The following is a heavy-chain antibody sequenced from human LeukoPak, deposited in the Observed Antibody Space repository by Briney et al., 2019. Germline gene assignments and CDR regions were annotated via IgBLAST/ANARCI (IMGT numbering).Heavy chain of an antibody. CDR1: GYTFTSYG. CDR3: AREMGSGLLWFGEFGRYFDY. V-gene: IGHV1-18*04. D-gene: IGHD3-10*01. CDR2: ISAYNGNT. J-gene: IGHJ4*02. Sequence: ASVKVSCKASGYTFTSYGISWVRQAPGQGLEWMGWISAYNGNTNYAQKLQGRVTMTTDTSTSTAYMELRSLRSDDTAVYYCAREMGSGLLWFGEFGRYFDYWGQGTLVTVSS.